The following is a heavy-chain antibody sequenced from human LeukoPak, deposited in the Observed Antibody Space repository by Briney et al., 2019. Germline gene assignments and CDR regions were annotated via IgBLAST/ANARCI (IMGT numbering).Heavy chain of an antibody. V-gene: IGHV3-23*01. CDR1: GITLSNYG. CDR2: IRGRGGGA. J-gene: IGHJ4*02. Sequence: LGGSLRLSCAVSGITLSNYGMSGVRQAPGKGLEWVAGIRGRGGGAQYADSVKGRFTISRDNAKNRLYLHMNSLRAEDTAMYFCAKRGVVIRVFLVGFHKEAYYFDSWGQGVLVTVSS. D-gene: IGHD3-10*01. CDR3: AKRGVVIRVFLVGFHKEAYYFDS.